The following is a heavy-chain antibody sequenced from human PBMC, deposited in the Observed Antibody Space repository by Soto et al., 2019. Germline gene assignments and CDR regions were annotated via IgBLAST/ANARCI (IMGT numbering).Heavy chain of an antibody. J-gene: IGHJ4*02. V-gene: IGHV1-69*12. D-gene: IGHD5-12*01. CDR3: ARDLGSGYDPGDY. Sequence: QVQLVQSGAEVKKPGSSVKVSCKASGGTFSIYAVSWVRQAPGQGLEWMGGIIPIIGTRNYAQRFQGRITITGDECTSTAYMELSSLKSEDTAVYYCARDLGSGYDPGDYWGQGTLVTVSS. CDR2: IIPIIGTR. CDR1: GGTFSIYA.